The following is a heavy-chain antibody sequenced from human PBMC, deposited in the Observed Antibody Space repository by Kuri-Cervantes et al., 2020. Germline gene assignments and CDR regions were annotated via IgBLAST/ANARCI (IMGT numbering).Heavy chain of an antibody. V-gene: IGHV4-39*01. Sequence: SETLSLTCTVSGGSISSSSYYWGWIRQPPGKGLEWIGSIYYSGSTYYNPSLKSRVTISVDTSKNQFSLKLSSVTAADTAAYYCARGLGIGRPIYYFDYWGQGTLVTVSS. CDR2: IYYSGST. D-gene: IGHD7-27*01. J-gene: IGHJ4*02. CDR1: GGSISSSSYY. CDR3: ARGLGIGRPIYYFDY.